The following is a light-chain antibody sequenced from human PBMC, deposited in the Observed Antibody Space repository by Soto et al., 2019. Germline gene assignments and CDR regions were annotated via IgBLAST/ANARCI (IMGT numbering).Light chain of an antibody. CDR1: QTISTY. Sequence: DIQMTQSPSSLSASVGDRVTITCRSSQTISTYVNWYQQKPGRAPKLLIFDATTLQSGVPSRFRGSGSGTEFTLTVSSLQPEDFAAYYCQQSYSTPVTFGGGTTVDIK. J-gene: IGKJ4*01. CDR3: QQSYSTPVT. CDR2: DAT. V-gene: IGKV1-39*01.